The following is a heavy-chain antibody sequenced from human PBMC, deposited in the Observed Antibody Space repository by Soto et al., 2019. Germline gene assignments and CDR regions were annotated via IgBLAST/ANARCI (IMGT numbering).Heavy chain of an antibody. Sequence: EVQLLESGGGLVQPGGSLRLSCAASGFTFSSHAMSWVRQAPGKGLEWVSGISGSGGSTYYADSVKGRFTFSRDNPKNTLYLQIDSLRAEDTAIYYCAKAGAAASYSGLDYWGQGTLVTVSS. CDR3: AKAGAAASYSGLDY. CDR2: ISGSGGST. CDR1: GFTFSSHA. D-gene: IGHD2-15*01. V-gene: IGHV3-23*01. J-gene: IGHJ4*02.